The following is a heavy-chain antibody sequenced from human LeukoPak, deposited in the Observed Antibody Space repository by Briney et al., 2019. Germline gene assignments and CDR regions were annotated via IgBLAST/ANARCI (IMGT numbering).Heavy chain of an antibody. V-gene: IGHV4-34*01. CDR1: GGSFSGYY. D-gene: IGHD5-24*01. CDR3: ARGGAKRA. J-gene: IGHJ5*02. Sequence: PETLSLNCAVYGGSFSGYYWSWIRKPPGKGLEGFGELNHSESTNYNPSLKSRVTISVDTSKNQFSLKLSSVTAADTAVYYCARGGAKRAWGQGTLVPVSS. CDR2: LNHSEST.